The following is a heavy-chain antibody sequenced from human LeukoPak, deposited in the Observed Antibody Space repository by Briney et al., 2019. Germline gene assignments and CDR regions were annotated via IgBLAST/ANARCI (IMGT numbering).Heavy chain of an antibody. J-gene: IGHJ4*02. Sequence: ASVKVSCKASGYTFTGYYMHWVRQAPGQGLEWMGWINPNSGGTNYAQKSQGRVTMTRDTSISTAYMELSRLRSDDTAVYYCAIFGAIAVAGTVYWGQGTLVTVSS. CDR2: INPNSGGT. CDR1: GYTFTGYY. D-gene: IGHD6-19*01. V-gene: IGHV1-2*02. CDR3: AIFGAIAVAGTVY.